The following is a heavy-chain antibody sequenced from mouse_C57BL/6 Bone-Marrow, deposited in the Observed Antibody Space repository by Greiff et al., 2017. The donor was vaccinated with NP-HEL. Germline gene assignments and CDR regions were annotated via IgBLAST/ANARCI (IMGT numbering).Heavy chain of an antibody. CDR2: IYPRSGNT. D-gene: IGHD3-2*02. J-gene: IGHJ2*01. Sequence: VMLVESGAELARPGASVKLSCKASGYTFTSYGISWVKQRTGQGLEWIGEIYPRSGNTYYNEKFKGKATLTADKSSSTAYMELRSLTSEDSAVYFCARRGQLRLRDYWGQGTTLTVSS. V-gene: IGHV1-81*01. CDR3: ARRGQLRLRDY. CDR1: GYTFTSYG.